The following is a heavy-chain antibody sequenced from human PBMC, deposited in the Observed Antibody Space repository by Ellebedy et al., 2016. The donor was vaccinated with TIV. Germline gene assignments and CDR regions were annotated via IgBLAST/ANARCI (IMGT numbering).Heavy chain of an antibody. CDR2: ISSSSSYI. CDR1: GFTFSSYS. V-gene: IGHV3-21*01. Sequence: PGGPLRLSCAASGFTFSSYSMNRVRQAPGKGLEWVSSISSSSSYIYYADSVKGRFTISRDNAKNSLYLQMNSLRAEDTAVYYCASSSTNGMDVWGQGTTVTVSS. D-gene: IGHD2-2*01. J-gene: IGHJ6*02. CDR3: ASSSTNGMDV.